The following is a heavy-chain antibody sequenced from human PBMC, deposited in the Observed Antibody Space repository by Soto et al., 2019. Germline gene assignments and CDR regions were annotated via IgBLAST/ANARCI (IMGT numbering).Heavy chain of an antibody. V-gene: IGHV3-21*01. CDR1: GFTFSTYT. J-gene: IGHJ4*02. D-gene: IGHD5-12*01. CDR2: ISSTSYYI. CDR3: ARDRAGDGYNLAVG. Sequence: EVQLVESGGGLVKPGGSLRLSCAASGFTFSTYTMNWVRQVPGTGLEWVSSISSTSYYIYYADSVKGRFTISRDNAKNSLYLQMNSLRVEDTAVYYCARDRAGDGYNLAVGWGQGTLVTVSS.